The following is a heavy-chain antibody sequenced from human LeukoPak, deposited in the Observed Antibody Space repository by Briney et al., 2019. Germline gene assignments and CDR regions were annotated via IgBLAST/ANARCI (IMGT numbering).Heavy chain of an antibody. CDR2: VSGSGGGA. V-gene: IGHV3-23*01. Sequence: GGSLRLSCAASGFTFSNYAVSWVRQVQGKGLEWVSVVSGSGGGAFYADSVKGRFTISRDNSENTLYLQMNSLRAEDTAVYNCAKCRGTSTTICYNYWGQGTLVTVSS. CDR3: AKCRGTSTTICYNY. D-gene: IGHD2-2*01. CDR1: GFTFSNYA. J-gene: IGHJ4*02.